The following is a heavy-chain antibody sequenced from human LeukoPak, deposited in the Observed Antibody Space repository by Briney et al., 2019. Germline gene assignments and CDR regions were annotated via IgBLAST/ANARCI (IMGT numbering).Heavy chain of an antibody. D-gene: IGHD5-18*01. V-gene: IGHV3-23*01. CDR1: GFTFSSYA. Sequence: SGRSLRLSCAASGFTFSSYAMSWVRQAPGKGLEWVSAISGSGGSTYYADSVKGRFTISRDNSKNTLYLQMNSLRAEDTAVYYCAKDPELQLWIAAFFDYWGQGTLVTVSS. J-gene: IGHJ4*02. CDR2: ISGSGGST. CDR3: AKDPELQLWIAAFFDY.